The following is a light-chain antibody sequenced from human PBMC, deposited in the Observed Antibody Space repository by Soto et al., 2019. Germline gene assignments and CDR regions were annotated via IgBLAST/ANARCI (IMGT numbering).Light chain of an antibody. CDR3: QQYNDCPSNT. CDR2: GAS. Sequence: EIAMTQSPATLPVSPGERATLSCRASQSVSTKLAWYQQKPGQAPRLLIYGASTRAPGFPARFTGSGSGTEFTLTIRSLQSEEFAVYYCQQYNDCPSNTFGQGTKLEIK. CDR1: QSVSTK. V-gene: IGKV3-15*01. J-gene: IGKJ2*01.